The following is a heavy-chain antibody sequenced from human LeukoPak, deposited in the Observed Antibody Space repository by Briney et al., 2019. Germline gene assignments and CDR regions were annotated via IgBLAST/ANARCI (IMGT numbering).Heavy chain of an antibody. Sequence: GGSLRLSCAASGFTFSSFGMHWVRQAPGKGLEWVAVISYDGSTKYYADSVKGRFTISRDNSKSTLYLQMNSLRDEDTAVYYCAKREVRGTYLYYFDYWGQGTLVTVSS. D-gene: IGHD3-16*01. CDR3: AKREVRGTYLYYFDY. CDR1: GFTFSSFG. V-gene: IGHV3-30*18. J-gene: IGHJ4*02. CDR2: ISYDGSTK.